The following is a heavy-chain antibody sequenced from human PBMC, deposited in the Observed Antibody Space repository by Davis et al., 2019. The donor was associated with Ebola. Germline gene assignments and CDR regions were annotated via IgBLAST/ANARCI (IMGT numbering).Heavy chain of an antibody. CDR2: INHSGST. D-gene: IGHD2-15*01. CDR1: GGSFSGYY. Sequence: SETLSLTCAVYGGSFSGYYWSWIRQSPGKGLEWIGEINHSGSTNYNPSLKSRVPISVDTSKSQFSRKLSSVTAADTAVFYCARGVVPVTLDGMDVWGQGTTVTVSS. J-gene: IGHJ6*02. V-gene: IGHV4-34*01. CDR3: ARGVVPVTLDGMDV.